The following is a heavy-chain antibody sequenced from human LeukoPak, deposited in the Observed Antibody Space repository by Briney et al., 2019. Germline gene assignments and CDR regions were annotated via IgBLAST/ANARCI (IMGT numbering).Heavy chain of an antibody. J-gene: IGHJ4*02. D-gene: IGHD1-1*01. CDR3: AMDTTVITQIDY. Sequence: PESLSLTCVVSGGSLTTYYRSWVRPPLGRGREWVGYIYHSVSTTYNPSLKSRVTISKDTSKNQLSLKLSSVTAVDTAVYYCAMDTTVITQIDYWGQGTLVTVSS. V-gene: IGHV4-59*01. CDR1: GGSLTTYY. CDR2: IYHSVST.